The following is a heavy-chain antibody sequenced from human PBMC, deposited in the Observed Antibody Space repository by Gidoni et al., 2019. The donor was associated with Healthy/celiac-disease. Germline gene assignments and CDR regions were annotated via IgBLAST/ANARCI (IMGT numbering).Heavy chain of an antibody. V-gene: IGHV3-21*01. CDR1: GFTFSSYS. D-gene: IGHD2-15*01. CDR2: ISSSSSYI. J-gene: IGHJ4*02. CDR3: ARSVVRGGVEEDY. Sequence: EVQLVESGGGLVKPGWSLRLPCAASGFTFSSYSMNWVRQAPGKGLEWVSSISSSSSYIYYADSVKGRFTISRDNAKNSLYLQMNSLRAEDTAVYYCARSVVRGGVEEDYWGQGTLVTVSS.